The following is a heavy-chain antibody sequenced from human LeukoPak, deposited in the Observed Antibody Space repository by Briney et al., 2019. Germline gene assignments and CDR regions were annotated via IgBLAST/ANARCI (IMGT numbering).Heavy chain of an antibody. CDR1: GGTFSSYD. CDR3: ARVAGGEVLRLLAY. V-gene: IGHV1-69*06. CDR2: IMPMFGKA. Sequence: SVKVSCKASGGTFSSYDISWVRQAPGQGLEWMGGIMPMFGKANYAQKFQGRVTTTADKATSTAYMELSSLRSEDTAVYYCARVAGGEVLRLLAYWGQGTLVTVSS. J-gene: IGHJ4*02. D-gene: IGHD2-8*02.